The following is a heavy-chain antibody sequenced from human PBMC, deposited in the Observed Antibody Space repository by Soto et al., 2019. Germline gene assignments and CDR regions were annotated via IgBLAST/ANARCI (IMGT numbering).Heavy chain of an antibody. CDR3: ARGFRRSDY. Sequence: PXXTLSLDCAVYGGSFTGYYWGWIRQPPGKGLECIGAINHSGSTNYNPSLKSRVTISVDTSKNQFSLKLSSVSAADTAVYYCARGFRRSDYWGQGTLVTVSS. D-gene: IGHD4-17*01. V-gene: IGHV4-34*01. J-gene: IGHJ4*02. CDR1: GGSFTGYY. CDR2: INHSGST.